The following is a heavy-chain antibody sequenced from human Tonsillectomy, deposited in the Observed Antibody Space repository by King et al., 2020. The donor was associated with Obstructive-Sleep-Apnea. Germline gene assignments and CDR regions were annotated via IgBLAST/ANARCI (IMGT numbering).Heavy chain of an antibody. Sequence: VQLVESGGGVVQPGRSLRLSCAASGFTFSSYAMHWVRQAPGKGLEWVAVISYDGSNKYYADSAKGRFTISRDNSKNTLYLQMNSLRAEDTAVYYCATGIDCSGGSCPESVFDYWGQGTLVTVSS. CDR2: ISYDGSNK. J-gene: IGHJ4*02. V-gene: IGHV3-30*04. D-gene: IGHD2-15*01. CDR1: GFTFSSYA. CDR3: ATGIDCSGGSCPESVFDY.